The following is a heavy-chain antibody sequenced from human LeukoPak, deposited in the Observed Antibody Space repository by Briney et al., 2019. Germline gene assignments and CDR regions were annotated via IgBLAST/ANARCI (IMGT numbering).Heavy chain of an antibody. CDR3: AEENYYDSSAYPDN. CDR1: GLTFSSYG. V-gene: IGHV3-30*18. CDR2: ISHDGSNK. J-gene: IGHJ4*02. Sequence: GGSLRLSCAASGLTFSSYGMHWVRQAPGKGLEWVAVISHDGSNKYYADSVKGRFTISRDNSKNTLYLQMNSLRAEDTAVYYCAEENYYDSSAYPDNWGQGTLVTVSS. D-gene: IGHD3-22*01.